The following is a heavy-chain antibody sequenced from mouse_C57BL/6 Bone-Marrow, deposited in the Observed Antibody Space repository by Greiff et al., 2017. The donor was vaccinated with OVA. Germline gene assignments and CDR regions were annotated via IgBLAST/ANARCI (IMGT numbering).Heavy chain of an antibody. CDR2: IDPSDSYT. D-gene: IGHD2-3*01. CDR1: GYTFTSYW. V-gene: IGHV1-50*01. J-gene: IGHJ4*01. CDR3: ARSADGYYAMDY. Sequence: QVQLQQPGAELVKPGASVKLSCKASGYTFTSYWMQWVKQRPGQGLEWIGEIDPSDSYTNYNQKFKGKATLTLDTASSTAYMQLSSLSSEDSAVYYCARSADGYYAMDYGGQGTSVTVSS.